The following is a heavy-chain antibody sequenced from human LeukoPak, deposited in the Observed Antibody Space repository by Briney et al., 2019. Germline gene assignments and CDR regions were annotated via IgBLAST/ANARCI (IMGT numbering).Heavy chain of an antibody. CDR1: GGSFSGYY. V-gene: IGHV4-34*01. D-gene: IGHD4-11*01. CDR3: ARGVGVYSNYPTYYYYYYMDV. Sequence: PSETPSLTCAVYGGSFSGYYWSWIRQPPGKGLEWIGEINHSGSTNYIPSLKSRVTISVDTSKNQFSLKLSSVTAADTAVYYCARGVGVYSNYPTYYYYYYMDVWGKGTTVTVSS. CDR2: INHSGST. J-gene: IGHJ6*03.